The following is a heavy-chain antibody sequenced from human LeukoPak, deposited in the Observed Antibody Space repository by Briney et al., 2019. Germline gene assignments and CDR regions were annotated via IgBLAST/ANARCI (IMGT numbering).Heavy chain of an antibody. D-gene: IGHD1-26*01. J-gene: IGHJ4*02. CDR1: GGSFSGYY. CDR2: INHSGST. CDR3: AKKRRGIVGAIDY. V-gene: IGHV4-34*01. Sequence: SETLSLTCAVYGGSFSGYYWSWIRQPPGKGLEWIGEINHSGSTNYNPSLKSRVTISVDTSKNQFSLKLSSVTAADTAVYYCAKKRRGIVGAIDYWGQGTLVTASS.